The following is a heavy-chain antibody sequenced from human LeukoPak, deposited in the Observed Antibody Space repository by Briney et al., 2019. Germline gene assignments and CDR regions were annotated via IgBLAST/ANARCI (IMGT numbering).Heavy chain of an antibody. CDR2: INPNSGGT. V-gene: IGHV1-2*02. D-gene: IGHD3-22*01. J-gene: IGHJ4*02. CDR3: AGSLPPYDSSGYSL. CDR1: GYTFTGYY. Sequence: ASVKVSCKASGYTFTGYYMHWVRQAPGQGLEWMGWINPNSGGTNYAQKFQGRVTMTRDTSISTAYMELSRLRSDDTAVYYCAGSLPPYDSSGYSLWGQGTLVTVSS.